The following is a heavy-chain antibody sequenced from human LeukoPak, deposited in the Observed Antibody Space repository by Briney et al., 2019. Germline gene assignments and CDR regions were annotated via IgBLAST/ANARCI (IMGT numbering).Heavy chain of an antibody. J-gene: IGHJ3*02. CDR2: INHSGST. V-gene: IGHV4-34*01. CDR1: GGSFSDYY. CDR3: ARLGVVAIDAFDI. Sequence: SETLSLTCAVYGGSFSDYYWNWIRQSPGKGLEWIGEINHSGSTNYNPSLKSRVTISVDTSKNQFSLKLSSVTAADTAVYYCARLGVVAIDAFDIWGQGTMVTVSS. D-gene: IGHD3-22*01.